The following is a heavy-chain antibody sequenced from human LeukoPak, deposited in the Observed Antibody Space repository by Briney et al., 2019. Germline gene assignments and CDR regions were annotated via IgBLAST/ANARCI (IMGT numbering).Heavy chain of an antibody. J-gene: IGHJ6*02. CDR1: GYTFTSYG. V-gene: IGHV1-18*01. CDR2: ISAYNGNT. Sequence: ASVKVSCKASGYTFTSYGISWVRQAPGQGLEWMGWISAYNGNTNYAQKLQGRVTMTTDTSTSTAYMELRSLRSDETAVYYCARGEAGTTYLDYYYYYGMDVWGQGTTVTVSS. D-gene: IGHD1-7*01. CDR3: ARGEAGTTYLDYYYYYGMDV.